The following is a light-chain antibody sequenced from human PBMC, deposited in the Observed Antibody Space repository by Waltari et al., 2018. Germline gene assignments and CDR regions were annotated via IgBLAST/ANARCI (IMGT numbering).Light chain of an antibody. CDR1: RSSRHHT. CDR3: GTDHGSGSNFFWV. J-gene: IGLJ3*02. Sequence: HPVLTQTHPPSPSLRASVTLTCTLNRSSRHHTVDWYPQKPDKCPQFVMRVDTGGIVGSKGDGMPDRFSVLCSGLNRYLTIKNIQEEDESDYHGGTDHGSGSNFFWVFGGGTKLTVL. CDR2: VDTGGIVG. V-gene: IGLV9-49*01.